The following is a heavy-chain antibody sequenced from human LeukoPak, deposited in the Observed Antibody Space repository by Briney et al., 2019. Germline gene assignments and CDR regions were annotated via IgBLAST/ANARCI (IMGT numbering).Heavy chain of an antibody. D-gene: IGHD3-16*01. V-gene: IGHV3-9*01. J-gene: IGHJ5*02. CDR3: AVNVWGSHNWFDP. CDR2: ISWNSGSI. CDR1: GFTFDDYA. Sequence: SGGSLRLSCAASGFTFDDYAMHWVRQAPGKGLEWVSGISWNSGSIGYADSVKGRFTISRDNAKNSLYLQMNSLRAEDTAVYYCAVNVWGSHNWFDPWGQGTLVTVSS.